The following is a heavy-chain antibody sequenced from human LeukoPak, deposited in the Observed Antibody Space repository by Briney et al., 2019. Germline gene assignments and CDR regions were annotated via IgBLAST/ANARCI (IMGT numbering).Heavy chain of an antibody. D-gene: IGHD3-16*01. CDR3: ARHGGGVRSPFDY. J-gene: IGHJ4*02. Sequence: SETLSLTCTVPGGSIGFSYWSWIRQSPGKGLEWIGYKYASGSSNYNPSLNSRVTLSIDTSKSQFSLKLRSATAADTAVYYCARHGGGVRSPFDYWGQGTVVTVSS. CDR1: GGSIGFSY. V-gene: IGHV4-4*09. CDR2: KYASGSS.